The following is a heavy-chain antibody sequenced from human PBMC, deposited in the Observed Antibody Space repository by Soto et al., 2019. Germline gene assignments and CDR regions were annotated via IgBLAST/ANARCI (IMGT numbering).Heavy chain of an antibody. CDR1: GVTFISYS. CDR3: ARDSSSIVGATTNYWYFDL. CDR2: ISSSSSYI. Sequence: GGSLRLSCAASGVTFISYSMNWVRQAPGKGLEWVSSISSSSSYIYYADSVKGRFTISRDNAKNSLYLQMNSLRAEDTAVYYCARDSSSIVGATTNYWYFDLWGRGTLVTVSS. D-gene: IGHD1-26*01. V-gene: IGHV3-21*01. J-gene: IGHJ2*01.